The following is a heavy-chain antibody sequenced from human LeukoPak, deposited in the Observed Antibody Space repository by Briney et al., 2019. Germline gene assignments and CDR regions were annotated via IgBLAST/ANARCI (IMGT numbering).Heavy chain of an antibody. CDR1: GGSISSGGYY. Sequence: QSSQTLSLTCTVSGGSISSGGYYWSWIRQHPGKGLEWIGYIYYSGSTYYNPSLKSRVTISVDTSKNQFSLKLSSVTAADTAVYYCARGVITFGGVIVTGVDYWGQGTLVTVSS. J-gene: IGHJ4*02. CDR2: IYYSGST. V-gene: IGHV4-31*03. CDR3: ARGVITFGGVIVTGVDY. D-gene: IGHD3-16*02.